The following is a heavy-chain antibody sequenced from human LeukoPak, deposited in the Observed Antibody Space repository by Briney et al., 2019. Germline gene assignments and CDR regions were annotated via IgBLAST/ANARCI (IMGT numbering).Heavy chain of an antibody. CDR2: VYYTGTT. Sequence: SETLSLTCSVSDVSMDDDYWSWIRQSPGKGLEWIGYVYYTGTTNYNPSLQSRVTISIASSKSQFSLSLRSVPAADTAVYYCATSGPDGGRWLNYGINLWGPGTAVTVSS. CDR3: ATSGPDGGRWLNYGINL. D-gene: IGHD3-22*01. V-gene: IGHV4-59*12. J-gene: IGHJ6*02. CDR1: DVSMDDDY.